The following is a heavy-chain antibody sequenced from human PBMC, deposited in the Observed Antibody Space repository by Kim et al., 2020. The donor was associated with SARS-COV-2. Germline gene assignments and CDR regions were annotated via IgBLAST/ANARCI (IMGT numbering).Heavy chain of an antibody. J-gene: IGHJ4*02. Sequence: STNYNPSLKSRVTISVDTSKNQFSLKLSSVTAADTAVYYCARGRPRFDYWGQGTLVTVSS. V-gene: IGHV4-34*01. CDR3: ARGRPRFDY. CDR2: ST.